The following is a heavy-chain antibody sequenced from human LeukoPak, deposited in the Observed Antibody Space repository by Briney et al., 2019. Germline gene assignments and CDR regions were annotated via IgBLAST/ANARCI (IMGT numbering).Heavy chain of an antibody. J-gene: IGHJ4*02. Sequence: ASVKVSCKASGYTFTGYYMHWVRQAPGQGLEWMGWINPNSGGTNYAQKFQGWVTMTRDTSISTAYMELSRLRSDDTAVYYCAREGITMVRGVFAGPSYWGQGTLVTVSS. CDR2: INPNSGGT. D-gene: IGHD3-10*01. CDR3: AREGITMVRGVFAGPSY. CDR1: GYTFTGYY. V-gene: IGHV1-2*04.